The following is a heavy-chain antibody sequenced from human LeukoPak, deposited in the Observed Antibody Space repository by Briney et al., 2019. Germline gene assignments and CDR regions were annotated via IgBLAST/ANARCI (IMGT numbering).Heavy chain of an antibody. D-gene: IGHD3-3*01. CDR3: ARDVRDYDFWSGYYSPSLDY. V-gene: IGHV1-18*01. J-gene: IGHJ4*02. Sequence: GASVKVSCKASGYTFTSYGISWVRQAPGQGLEWMGWISAYNGNTNYAQKLQGRVTMTTDTSTSTAYMELRSLRSDDTAVYYCARDVRDYDFWSGYYSPSLDYWGQGTLVTVSS. CDR1: GYTFTSYG. CDR2: ISAYNGNT.